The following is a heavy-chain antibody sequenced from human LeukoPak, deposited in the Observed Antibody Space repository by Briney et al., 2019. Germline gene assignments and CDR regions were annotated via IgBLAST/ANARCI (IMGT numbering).Heavy chain of an antibody. Sequence: GASVKVSCKASGYSFTSNYIHWVRQAPGQGLEWMGWISAYNGNTNYAQKLQGRVTMTTDTSTSTAYMELRSLRSDDAAVYYCARVPTEVPAAILDANQGEYYFDYWGQGTLVTVSS. CDR1: GYSFTSNY. CDR3: ARVPTEVPAAILDANQGEYYFDY. V-gene: IGHV1-18*04. CDR2: ISAYNGNT. J-gene: IGHJ4*02. D-gene: IGHD2-2*01.